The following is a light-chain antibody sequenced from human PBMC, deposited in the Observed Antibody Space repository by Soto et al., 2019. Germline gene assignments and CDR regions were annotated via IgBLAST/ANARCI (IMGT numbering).Light chain of an antibody. J-gene: IGKJ5*01. V-gene: IGKV3D-20*02. CDR1: QSVSNNY. CDR2: GAS. CDR3: QQRSNRPPIT. Sequence: ETVLRQPPGTLSLSPGARATLSCRASQSVSNNYLAWYQQKPGQAPRLLIYGASNRATGIPDRFRGSGSGTDFTLTISRLEPEDFAGYYCQQRSNRPPITFGQGTRLE.